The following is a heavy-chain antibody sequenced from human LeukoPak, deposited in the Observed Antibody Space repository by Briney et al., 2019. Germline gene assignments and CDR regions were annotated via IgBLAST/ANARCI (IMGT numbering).Heavy chain of an antibody. CDR1: GYSFTNYW. J-gene: IGHJ3*02. Sequence: GESLKISCKGSGYSFTNYWIGWVRQLPGKGLEWMCIIYPGDSDTRYSPSIQGQVTISADKSISTAYLLWSSLKASDTAMYFCARQITHYYDSSGPRSGGFDIWGQGTMVTVSS. CDR3: ARQITHYYDSSGPRSGGFDI. CDR2: IYPGDSDT. D-gene: IGHD3-22*01. V-gene: IGHV5-51*01.